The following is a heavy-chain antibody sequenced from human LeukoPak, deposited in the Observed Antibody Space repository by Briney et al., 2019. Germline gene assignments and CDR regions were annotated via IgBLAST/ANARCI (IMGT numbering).Heavy chain of an antibody. J-gene: IGHJ6*02. Sequence: SETLSLTCTVSGGSISSGGHYWSWIRQHPGKGLEWIGYIYYSGSTYYNPSLKSRVTISVDTSKNQFSLKLSSVTAADTAVYYCARDDYFSYGMDVWGQGTTVTVSS. CDR2: IYYSGST. D-gene: IGHD4/OR15-4a*01. CDR3: ARDDYFSYGMDV. V-gene: IGHV4-31*03. CDR1: GGSISSGGHY.